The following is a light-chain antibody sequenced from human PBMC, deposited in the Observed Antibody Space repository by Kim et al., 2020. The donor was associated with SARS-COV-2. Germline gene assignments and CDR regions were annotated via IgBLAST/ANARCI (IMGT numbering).Light chain of an antibody. CDR1: ELGDKY. CDR2: QYT. J-gene: IGLJ2*01. V-gene: IGLV3-1*01. Sequence: VSQGQTASITCSGDELGDKYVFWYQQKPGQSPLLVIYQYTKRPSGIPERFSASNSGNTATLTISGTQATDEADYYCQAWDSGTAVVFGGGTQLTVL. CDR3: QAWDSGTAVV.